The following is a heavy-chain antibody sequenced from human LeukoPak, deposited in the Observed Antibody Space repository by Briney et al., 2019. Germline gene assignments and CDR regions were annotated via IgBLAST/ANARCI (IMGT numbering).Heavy chain of an antibody. CDR1: GDSISSSSYY. J-gene: IGHJ4*02. CDR3: ARNPSLHIVVVTAIDY. Sequence: SETLSLTCTVSGDSISSSSYYWGWIRQPPGKGLEWIGNINYSGRPYYNPSLKSRVTISVDTSKNQFSLKLSSVTAADTAVYYCARNPSLHIVVVTAIDYWGLGALVTVSS. CDR2: INYSGRP. V-gene: IGHV4-39*01. D-gene: IGHD2-21*02.